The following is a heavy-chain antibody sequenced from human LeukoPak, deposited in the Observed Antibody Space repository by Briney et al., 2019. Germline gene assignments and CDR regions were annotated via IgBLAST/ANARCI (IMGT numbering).Heavy chain of an antibody. CDR1: GFTFSNYA. CDR3: ARANIAGLGDY. CDR2: VSDSGGST. Sequence: PGGSLRLSCAASGFTFSNYAMSWVRQAPGKGLEWVSVVSDSGGSTHYADSVKGRFTISRDNSKNTLYLQMNSLRGDDTAVYYCARANIAGLGDYWGQGTLVAVSS. J-gene: IGHJ4*02. D-gene: IGHD6-13*01. V-gene: IGHV3-23*01.